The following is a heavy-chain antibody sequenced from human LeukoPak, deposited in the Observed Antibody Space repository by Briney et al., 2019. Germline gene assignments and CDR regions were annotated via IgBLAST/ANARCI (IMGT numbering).Heavy chain of an antibody. V-gene: IGHV4-59*12. CDR3: ARGRGYDFWSGYNRQSLNWFDP. Sequence: SETLSLTCTVSGGSISSYYWSWIRQPPGKGLEWIGYIYYSGSTNYNPSLKSRVTISVDTSKNQFSLKLSSVTAADTAVYYCARGRGYDFWSGYNRQSLNWFDPWGQGTLVTVSS. D-gene: IGHD3-3*01. CDR1: GGSISSYY. CDR2: IYYSGST. J-gene: IGHJ5*02.